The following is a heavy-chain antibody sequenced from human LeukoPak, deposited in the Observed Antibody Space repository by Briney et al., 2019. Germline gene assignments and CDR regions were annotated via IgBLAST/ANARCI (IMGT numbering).Heavy chain of an antibody. Sequence: SETLSLTCTVSGGSISSSSYYWGWIRQPPGKGLDWIGSIYYSGSTYYNPSLKSRVAISVDTSKNQFSLKLSSVTAADTAVYYCARQDGVAAAGRAYYYYMDVWGKGTTVTVSS. CDR3: ARQDGVAAAGRAYYYYMDV. CDR2: IYYSGST. V-gene: IGHV4-39*01. D-gene: IGHD6-13*01. J-gene: IGHJ6*03. CDR1: GGSISSSSYY.